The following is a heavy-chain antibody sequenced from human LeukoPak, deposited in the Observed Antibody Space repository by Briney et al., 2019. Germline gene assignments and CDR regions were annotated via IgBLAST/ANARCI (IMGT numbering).Heavy chain of an antibody. J-gene: IGHJ5*02. CDR3: AREGSQNCTNGVRYLGWFDP. CDR1: GGSISSGGYY. Sequence: PSETLSLTCTVSGGSISSGGYYWSWIRQHPGKGLEWIGYIYYSGSTYYNPSLKSRVTISVDTSKNQFSLKLSSVTAADTAVYYCAREGSQNCTNGVRYLGWFDPWGQGTLVTVSS. D-gene: IGHD2-8*01. V-gene: IGHV4-31*03. CDR2: IYYSGST.